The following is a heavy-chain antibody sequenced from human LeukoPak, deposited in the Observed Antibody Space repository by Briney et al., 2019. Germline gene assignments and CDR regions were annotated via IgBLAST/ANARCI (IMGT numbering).Heavy chain of an antibody. Sequence: SETLSLTCTVSGGSISSGGYYWSWIRQHPGKGLEWIGYIYYSGSTYYNPSLKSRVTISVDTSKSQFSLKLSSVTAADTAVYYCARIQFVVVPAAMSVYFDYWGQGTLVTVSS. CDR1: GGSISSGGYY. CDR2: IYYSGST. D-gene: IGHD2-2*01. J-gene: IGHJ4*02. CDR3: ARIQFVVVPAAMSVYFDY. V-gene: IGHV4-31*03.